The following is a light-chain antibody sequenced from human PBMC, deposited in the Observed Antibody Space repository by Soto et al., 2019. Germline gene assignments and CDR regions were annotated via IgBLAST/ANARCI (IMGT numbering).Light chain of an antibody. Sequence: DIQMTQSPSSLSASVGDRVIITCRASQSIRNYLNWYQQTPGKAPKVLIYAASDLQSGVPGRFSGSGSGTDFTLPISSLQPEDFATYYCQQSYSSPRTFGQGTTVEIK. V-gene: IGKV1-39*01. CDR2: AAS. CDR3: QQSYSSPRT. J-gene: IGKJ1*01. CDR1: QSIRNY.